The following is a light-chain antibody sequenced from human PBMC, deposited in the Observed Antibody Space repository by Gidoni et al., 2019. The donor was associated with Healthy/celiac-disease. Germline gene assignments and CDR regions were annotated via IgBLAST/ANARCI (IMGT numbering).Light chain of an antibody. CDR3: MQALQTPPGIT. J-gene: IGKJ5*01. Sequence: DIVMTQSPLSLPVTPGEPASISCRSSQSLLHRNGYNYLDWYLQKPGQSPQLLIYLGSNRASGVPDRVSGSGSGTDFTLKISRVEAEDVGVYYCMQALQTPPGITFGQGTRLEIK. CDR1: QSLLHRNGYNY. V-gene: IGKV2-28*01. CDR2: LGS.